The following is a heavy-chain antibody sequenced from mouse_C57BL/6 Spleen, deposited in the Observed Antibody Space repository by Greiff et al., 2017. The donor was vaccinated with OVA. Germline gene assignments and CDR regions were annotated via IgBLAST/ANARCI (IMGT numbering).Heavy chain of an antibody. CDR1: GYTFTDYY. J-gene: IGHJ1*03. CDR3: ARGGTVVANWYFDV. Sequence: VQGVESGAELVRPGASVKLSCKASGYTFTDYYINWVKQRPGQGLEWIARIYPGSGNTYYNEKFKGKATLTAEKSSSTAYMQLSSLTSEDSAVYCGARGGTVVANWYFDVWGTGTTVTVSS. V-gene: IGHV1-76*01. D-gene: IGHD1-1*01. CDR2: IYPGSGNT.